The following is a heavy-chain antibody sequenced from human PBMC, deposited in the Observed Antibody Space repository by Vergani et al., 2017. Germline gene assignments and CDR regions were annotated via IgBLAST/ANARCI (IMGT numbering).Heavy chain of an antibody. J-gene: IGHJ6*02. D-gene: IGHD3-3*01. V-gene: IGHV4-31*11. CDR3: ASRVITIFGVVIIRGYYYYGMDV. CDR1: GGSISSGDHC. Sequence: QVQLQESGPGVVKPSQTLSLTCAVSGGSISSGDHCWTWIRQRTGKGLEWIGYIFYSGTTYDNPSLRSRLTISVDTSQNQFSLKLRSVTAADTAVYYCASRVITIFGVVIIRGYYYYGMDVWGQGTTVTVSS. CDR2: IFYSGTT.